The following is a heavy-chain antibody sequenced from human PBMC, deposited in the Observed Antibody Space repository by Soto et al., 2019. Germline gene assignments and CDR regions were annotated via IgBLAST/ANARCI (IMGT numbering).Heavy chain of an antibody. D-gene: IGHD6-19*01. V-gene: IGHV3-53*01. J-gene: IGHJ3*01. CDR3: AKSRGTGWFADALDV. Sequence: EERLVESGGGLIQPGGSLRVSCAASGFTVSSYYMSWVRQAPGKGLAWVSVIYSGGSTYYADSVKGRFTISRDDYGNSLYLQMNSLGVEDTAVYYCAKSRGTGWFADALDVWGQGTMVTVSS. CDR2: IYSGGST. CDR1: GFTVSSYY.